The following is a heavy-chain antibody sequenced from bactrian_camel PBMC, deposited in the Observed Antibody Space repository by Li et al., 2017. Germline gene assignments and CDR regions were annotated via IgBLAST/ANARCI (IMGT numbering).Heavy chain of an antibody. CDR3: AADWVCSPTTPHYDY. J-gene: IGHJ4*01. D-gene: IGHD3*01. V-gene: IGHV3S40*01. CDR2: IGPDGDIR. Sequence: VQLVESGGGSVQAGGSLRLSCSASADALMYMAWFRQAPGNGLEWVAKIGPDGDIRYYADAVRGRFNVSRDNAKNSVYLQMNSLQPEDTGIYYRAADWVCSPTTPHYDYWGQGTQVTVS. CDR1: ADALMY.